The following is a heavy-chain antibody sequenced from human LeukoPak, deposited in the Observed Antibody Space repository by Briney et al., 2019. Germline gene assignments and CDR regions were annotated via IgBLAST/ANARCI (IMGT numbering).Heavy chain of an antibody. D-gene: IGHD1-1*01. CDR3: ERVRWNDLDPWFDP. J-gene: IGHJ5*02. Sequence: GASVKVSCKASGYTFTGYYMHWVRQAPGQGLEWMGWINPNSGGTNYAQKFQGRVTMTRDTSISTAYMELSRLRSDDTAVYYCERVRWNDLDPWFDPWGQGILVTVSS. CDR1: GYTFTGYY. CDR2: INPNSGGT. V-gene: IGHV1-2*02.